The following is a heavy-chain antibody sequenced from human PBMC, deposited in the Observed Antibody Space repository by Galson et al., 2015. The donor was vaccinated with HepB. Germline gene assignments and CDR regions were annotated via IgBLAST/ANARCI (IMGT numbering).Heavy chain of an antibody. CDR1: GFTFSSYA. Sequence: LRLSCAASGFTFSSYAMHWVRQAPGKGLEWVAVISYDGSNKYYADSVKGRFTISRDNSKNTLYLQMNSLRAEDTAVYYCARATMVRGVILIKNWFDPWGQGTLVTVSS. J-gene: IGHJ5*02. CDR2: ISYDGSNK. CDR3: ARATMVRGVILIKNWFDP. V-gene: IGHV3-30*04. D-gene: IGHD3-10*01.